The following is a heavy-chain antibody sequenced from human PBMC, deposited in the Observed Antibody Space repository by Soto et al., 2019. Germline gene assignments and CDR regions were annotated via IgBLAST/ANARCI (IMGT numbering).Heavy chain of an antibody. J-gene: IGHJ4*02. CDR3: ARDGGSHSGGIDY. CDR2: IIPIFGTA. V-gene: IGHV1-69*01. D-gene: IGHD1-26*01. Sequence: QVQLVQSGAAVKKPGSSVKVSCKASGGTFSSYSINWVRQAPGQGLEWMGEIIPIFGTANYAQKSQGRVTITADESTSTAYMELSSLRSEDTAVYYCARDGGSHSGGIDYWGQGTLVTVSS. CDR1: GGTFSSYS.